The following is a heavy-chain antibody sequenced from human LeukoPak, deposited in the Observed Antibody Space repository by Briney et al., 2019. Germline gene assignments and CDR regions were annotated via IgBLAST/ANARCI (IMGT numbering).Heavy chain of an antibody. CDR3: ARDYHDSNGYSSNAFDH. J-gene: IGHJ4*02. CDR2: INRDGTIT. D-gene: IGHD3-22*01. V-gene: IGHV3-74*01. CDR1: GFSFSDYW. Sequence: GGSLRLSCVASGFSFSDYWMHWVRQVPGKGLVWVSHINRDGTITRYADSVKGRFTISRDNAKNTMYLQMNSLRVGDTAVYYCARDYHDSNGYSSNAFDHWGQGSLLAVSS.